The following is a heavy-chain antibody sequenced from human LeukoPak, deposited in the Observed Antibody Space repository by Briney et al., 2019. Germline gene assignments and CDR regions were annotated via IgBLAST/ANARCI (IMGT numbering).Heavy chain of an antibody. CDR1: GFTFSSYA. CDR3: ARDPEDIVVVVAASPDY. J-gene: IGHJ4*02. Sequence: GGSLRLSCAASGFTFSSYAMSWVRQAPGKGLEWISSISSSSIYIYYADSVKGRFTISRDNAKNSLYLQMNSLRAEDTAVYYCARDPEDIVVVVAASPDYWGQGTLVTVSS. V-gene: IGHV3-21*01. D-gene: IGHD2-15*01. CDR2: ISSSSIYI.